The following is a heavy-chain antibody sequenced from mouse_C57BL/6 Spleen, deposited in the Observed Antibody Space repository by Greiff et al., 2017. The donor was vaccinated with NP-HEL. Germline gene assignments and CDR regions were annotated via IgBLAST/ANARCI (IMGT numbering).Heavy chain of an antibody. CDR3: ARDSITTVVATDY. Sequence: VQLQQSGPELVKPGASVKISCKASGYTFTDYYMNWVKQSHGKSLEWIGDINPNNGGTSYNQKFKGKATLTVDKSSSTAYMELRSLTSEDSAVYYCARDSITTVVATDYWGQGTTLTVSS. D-gene: IGHD1-1*01. V-gene: IGHV1-26*01. J-gene: IGHJ2*01. CDR2: INPNNGGT. CDR1: GYTFTDYY.